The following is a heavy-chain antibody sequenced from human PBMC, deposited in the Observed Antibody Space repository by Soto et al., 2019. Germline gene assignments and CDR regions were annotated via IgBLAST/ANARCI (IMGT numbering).Heavy chain of an antibody. Sequence: QVQLVESGGGVVQPGRSLRLSCAASGFTFSSYAMHWVRQAPGKGLEWVAVISYDGSNKYYADSVKGRFTISRDNSKNTLHLQMNSLRAEDTAVYYCARGNPDSNYGRGILDYWGQGTLVTVSS. V-gene: IGHV3-30-3*01. CDR2: ISYDGSNK. CDR1: GFTFSSYA. D-gene: IGHD4-4*01. J-gene: IGHJ4*02. CDR3: ARGNPDSNYGRGILDY.